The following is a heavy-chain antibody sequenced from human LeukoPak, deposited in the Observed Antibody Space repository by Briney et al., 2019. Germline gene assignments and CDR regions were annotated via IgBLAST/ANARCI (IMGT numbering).Heavy chain of an antibody. CDR1: GFTFSSYA. J-gene: IGHJ4*02. CDR2: ISGSGGST. CDR3: AKDLGIVVAKGFDY. V-gene: IGHV3-23*01. Sequence: GGSLRLSCAASGFTFSSYAMSWVRQAPGKGLEWVSAISGSGGSTYYADSVKGGFTISRDNSNNTLYLQMNSLRAKDTAVYYCAKDLGIVVAKGFDYWGQGTLVTVSS. D-gene: IGHD2-21*01.